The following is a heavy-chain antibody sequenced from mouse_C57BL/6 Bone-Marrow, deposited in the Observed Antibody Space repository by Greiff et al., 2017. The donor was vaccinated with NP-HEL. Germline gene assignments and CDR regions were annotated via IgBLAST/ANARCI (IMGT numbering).Heavy chain of an antibody. CDR1: GFTFSDFY. D-gene: IGHD3-2*02. CDR3: ARDADSSGYRFAY. CDR2: SRNKANDYTT. V-gene: IGHV7-1*01. Sequence: EVKVEESGGGLVQSGRSLRLSCATSGFTFSDFYMEWVRQAPGKGLEWIAASRNKANDYTTEYSASVKGRFIVSRDTSQSILYLQMNALRAEDTAIYCCARDADSSGYRFAYWGQGTLVTVSA. J-gene: IGHJ3*01.